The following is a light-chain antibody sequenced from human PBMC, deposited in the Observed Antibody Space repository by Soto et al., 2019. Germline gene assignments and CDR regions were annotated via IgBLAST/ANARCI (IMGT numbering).Light chain of an antibody. V-gene: IGKV1-5*01. CDR2: DAS. CDR1: QNIDTW. CDR3: QQHNTYSGT. J-gene: IGKJ1*01. Sequence: DIQMTQPPSSLSASVVDRLTISCRASQNIDTWLAWYQQKSGKAPKLLIYDASSLESGVPSRFSGSGSGTEFTLTISSLQPDDSATYYCQQHNTYSGTFGQGTKV.